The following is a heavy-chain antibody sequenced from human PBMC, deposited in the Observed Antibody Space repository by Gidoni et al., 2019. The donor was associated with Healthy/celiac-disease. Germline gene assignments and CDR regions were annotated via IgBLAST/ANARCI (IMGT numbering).Heavy chain of an antibody. CDR2: IYPGDSDT. D-gene: IGHD3-10*01. Sequence: EVQRVQSGAEVKKPGESQKISCKGYGDSFTSYGIGWVRQMPGKGLEWMGFIYPGDSDTRYSPSFQGQVTISADKSISTAYLQWSILKASDTAMYYCARQAGGSGFGELSAWGQGTLVTVSS. CDR1: GDSFTSYG. J-gene: IGHJ5*02. CDR3: ARQAGGSGFGELSA. V-gene: IGHV5-51*01.